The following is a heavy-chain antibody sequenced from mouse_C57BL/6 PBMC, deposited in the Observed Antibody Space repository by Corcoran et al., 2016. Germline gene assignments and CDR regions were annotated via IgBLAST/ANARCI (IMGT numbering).Heavy chain of an antibody. CDR1: GYTFTDYN. D-gene: IGHD1-1*01. J-gene: IGHJ1*03. V-gene: IGHV1-18*01. CDR2: INPNNGGT. Sequence: EVQLQQSGPELVKPGASVKIPCKASGYTFTDYNMDWVKQSHGKSLEWIGDINPNNGGTIYNQKFKGKATLTVDKSSSTAYMELRSLTSEDTAVYYCARRGYYGSSRNWYFDVWGTGTTVTVSS. CDR3: ARRGYYGSSRNWYFDV.